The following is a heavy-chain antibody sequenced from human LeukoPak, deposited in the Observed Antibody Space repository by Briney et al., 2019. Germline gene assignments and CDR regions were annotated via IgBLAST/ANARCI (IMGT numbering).Heavy chain of an antibody. D-gene: IGHD6-13*01. CDR1: GFTFSSYS. J-gene: IGHJ4*02. V-gene: IGHV3-21*01. Sequence: GGSLRLSCAASGFTFSSYSMNWVRQAPGKGLEWVSSISSSSSYIYYADSVKGRFTISRDNAKNSLYLQMNSLRAEDTAVYYCAREGKAAAAVGDYWGQGTLVTVSS. CDR3: AREGKAAAAVGDY. CDR2: ISSSSSYI.